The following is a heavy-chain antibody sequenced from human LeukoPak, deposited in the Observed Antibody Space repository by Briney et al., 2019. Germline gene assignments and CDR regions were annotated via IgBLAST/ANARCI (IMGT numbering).Heavy chain of an antibody. CDR3: ARERDGYTHDAFDI. CDR2: ISTSGSII. CDR1: GFTFGSYE. D-gene: IGHD5-24*01. V-gene: IGHV3-48*03. J-gene: IGHJ3*02. Sequence: GGSLTLSCEASGFTFGSYEMTWVRQAPGKGLEWLSYISTSGSIIVYADSVRGRFTVSRDNAKKSLYLQMNSLRAEDAAVYYCARERDGYTHDAFDIWGQGTMVTVSS.